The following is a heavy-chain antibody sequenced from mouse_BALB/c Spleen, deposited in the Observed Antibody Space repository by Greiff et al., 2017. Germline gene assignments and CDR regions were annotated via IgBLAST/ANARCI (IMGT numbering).Heavy chain of an antibody. CDR2: INSNGGST. Sequence: EVKLVESGGGLVQPGGSLKLSCAASGFTFSSYGMSWVRQTPDKRLELVATINSNGGSTYYPDSVKGRFTISRDNAKNTLYLQMSSLKSEDTAMYYCARAGTGTDAMDYWGQGTSVTVSS. CDR3: ARAGTGTDAMDY. J-gene: IGHJ4*01. V-gene: IGHV5-6-3*01. CDR1: GFTFSSYG. D-gene: IGHD4-1*01.